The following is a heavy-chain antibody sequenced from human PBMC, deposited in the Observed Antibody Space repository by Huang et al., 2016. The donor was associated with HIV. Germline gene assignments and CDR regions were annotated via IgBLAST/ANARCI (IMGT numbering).Heavy chain of an antibody. CDR3: AREYYYDNSGYYFDY. V-gene: IGHV1-69*13. CDR2: IIPIVGTP. D-gene: IGHD3-22*01. J-gene: IGHJ4*02. Sequence: QVQLVPSGAEVKKPGSSVKVSCKASGGTFTTYTITWVRKSPGQGLEWMGGIIPIVGTPNYAQKFQGRVTITADESTSTADMERSSLRSEDTAVYYCAREYYYDNSGYYFDYWGQGTLVTVSS. CDR1: GGTFTTYT.